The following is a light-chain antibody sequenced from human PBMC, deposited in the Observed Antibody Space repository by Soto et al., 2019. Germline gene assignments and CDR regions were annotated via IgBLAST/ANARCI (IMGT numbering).Light chain of an antibody. J-gene: IGLJ1*01. CDR3: SSYAGRTLYV. CDR2: EVS. CDR1: SSDVGRYNY. Sequence: QSVLTQPASVSGSPGQSITISCTGTSSDVGRYNYVSWYQQHPGKAPKLLIHEVSKRPSGVTDRFSGSKSGNTASLTVSGLQPEDEADYYCSSYAGRTLYVFGTGTKLTVL. V-gene: IGLV2-8*01.